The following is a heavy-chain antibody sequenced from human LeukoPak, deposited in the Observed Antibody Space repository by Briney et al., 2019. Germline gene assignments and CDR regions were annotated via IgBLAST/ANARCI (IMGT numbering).Heavy chain of an antibody. Sequence: QLGESLKISCAASGFTFSSYGMHWVRQAPGKGLEWVAFIRYDGSNKYYADSVKGRFTISRDNSKNTLYLQMNSLRAEDTAVYYCAKDRGEYDILTGYSCHYWGQGTLVTVSS. J-gene: IGHJ4*02. D-gene: IGHD3-9*01. CDR2: IRYDGSNK. V-gene: IGHV3-30*02. CDR1: GFTFSSYG. CDR3: AKDRGEYDILTGYSCHY.